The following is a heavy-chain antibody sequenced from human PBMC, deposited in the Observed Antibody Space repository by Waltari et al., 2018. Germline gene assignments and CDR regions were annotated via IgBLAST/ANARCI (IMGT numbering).Heavy chain of an antibody. V-gene: IGHV3-30*02. CDR2: IRYDGSNK. J-gene: IGHJ3*02. Sequence: QVQLVESGGGVVQPGGSLSLSCAASGFTFRRYGMHWVRQAPGKGLGWVAFIRYDGSNKYYADSVKGRFTISRDNSKNTLYLQMNSLRAEDTAVYYCAKTIVATGAFDIWGQGTMVTVSS. CDR1: GFTFRRYG. D-gene: IGHD5-12*01. CDR3: AKTIVATGAFDI.